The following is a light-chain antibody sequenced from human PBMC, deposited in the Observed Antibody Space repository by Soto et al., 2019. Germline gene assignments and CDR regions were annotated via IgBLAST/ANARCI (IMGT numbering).Light chain of an antibody. J-gene: IGKJ1*01. CDR1: QSINSC. Sequence: DIQMTQSPSTLSASVGDRVTITCRASQSINSCLAWYQQKPGKAPKLLIYKASGLESGVPSRFSGSGSGTEFTLTISSLQPDDFATYCCQQYSSYTWTFGQGTKVEIK. CDR3: QQYSSYTWT. V-gene: IGKV1-5*03. CDR2: KAS.